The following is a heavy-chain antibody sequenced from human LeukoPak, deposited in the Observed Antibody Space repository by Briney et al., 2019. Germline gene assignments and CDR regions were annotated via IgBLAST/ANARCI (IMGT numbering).Heavy chain of an antibody. CDR1: GFTFSAYY. CDR3: AVTGSFYSYYFDY. J-gene: IGHJ4*01. D-gene: IGHD3-10*01. CDR2: ITSSGDTI. Sequence: GGSLRLSFAASGFTFSAYYMSWIRQAPGKGLEWVSYITSSGDTIYYADSVKGRFTISRDNAKNSLYLQMNSLRAEDTAVYYCAVTGSFYSYYFDYWGQGALVTVSS. V-gene: IGHV3-11*01.